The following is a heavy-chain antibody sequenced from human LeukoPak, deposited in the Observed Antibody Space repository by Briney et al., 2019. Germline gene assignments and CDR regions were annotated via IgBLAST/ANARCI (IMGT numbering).Heavy chain of an antibody. D-gene: IGHD2-15*01. CDR1: GFTFDDYA. CDR2: ISWNSGSI. CDR3: AKDMWSGGSLIDAFDI. Sequence: GGSLRLSCAASGFTFDDYAMHWVRQAPGKGLEWVSGISWNSGSIGYADSVKGRFTISRDNAKNSLYLQMNSLRAEDTALYYCAKDMWSGGSLIDAFDIWGQGTMVTVSS. V-gene: IGHV3-9*01. J-gene: IGHJ3*02.